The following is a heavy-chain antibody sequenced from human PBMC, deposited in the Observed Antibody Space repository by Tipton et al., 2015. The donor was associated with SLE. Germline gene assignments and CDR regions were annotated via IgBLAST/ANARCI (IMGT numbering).Heavy chain of an antibody. D-gene: IGHD1-26*01. Sequence: SGFSLSTFGMHWVRQAPGKGLEWLAVIFHDGSNKFYADSVKGRFTISRDISTNTLSLQMNSLRIEDTALYYCARDGRASVILNWFDTWGQGTLVTVSS. CDR3: ARDGRASVILNWFDT. CDR2: IFHDGSNK. J-gene: IGHJ5*02. CDR1: GFSLSTFG. V-gene: IGHV3-33*01.